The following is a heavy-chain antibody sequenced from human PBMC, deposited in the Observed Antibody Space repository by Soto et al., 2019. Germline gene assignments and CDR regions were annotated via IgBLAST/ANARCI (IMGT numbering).Heavy chain of an antibody. CDR1: GGTFSSYS. J-gene: IGHJ6*02. D-gene: IGHD3-10*01. CDR3: AGDYGGSGSSSRVVYYFYGMDV. V-gene: IGHV1-69*12. Sequence: QVQLVQSGAEVKKPGSSVKVSCKASGGTFSSYSISWVRQAPGQGLEWMGGIIPIFGTADYAQRFQGRVKINADEPTSKAYRQLSSLGSEETAVYYCAGDYGGSGSSSRVVYYFYGMDVWGQGTTITVSS. CDR2: IIPIFGTA.